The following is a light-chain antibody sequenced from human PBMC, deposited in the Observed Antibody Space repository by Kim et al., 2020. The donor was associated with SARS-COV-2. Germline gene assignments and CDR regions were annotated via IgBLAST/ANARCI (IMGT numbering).Light chain of an antibody. CDR3: QQYNNWPRT. Sequence: ETVMTQSPATLSVSPGGRVTLSCRASQSVSSNLAWYQQKPGQAPRLLIYGASTRATGILARFSGSGSGTEFTLTISSLQSEDFAVYYCQQYNNWPRTFGQGTKLEIK. J-gene: IGKJ2*01. CDR1: QSVSSN. CDR2: GAS. V-gene: IGKV3-15*01.